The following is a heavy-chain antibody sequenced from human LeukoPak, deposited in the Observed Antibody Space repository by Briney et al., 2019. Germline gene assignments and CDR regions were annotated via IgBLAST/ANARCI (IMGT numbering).Heavy chain of an antibody. CDR2: INWNGGST. CDR1: GFTFDDYG. J-gene: IGHJ3*02. CDR3: ARPPDFWSGYFAFDI. D-gene: IGHD3-3*01. Sequence: PGGSLRLSCAASGFTFDDYGMSWVRQAPGKGLEWVSGINWNGGSTGYADSVKGRFTISRDNAKNSLYLQMNSLRAEDTALYYCARPPDFWSGYFAFDIWGQGTMVTVSS. V-gene: IGHV3-20*04.